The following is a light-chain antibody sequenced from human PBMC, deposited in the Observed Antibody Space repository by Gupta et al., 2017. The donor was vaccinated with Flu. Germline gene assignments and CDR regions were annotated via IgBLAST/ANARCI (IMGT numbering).Light chain of an antibody. CDR3: QLYGYLPPLT. CDR2: YAI. V-gene: IGKV1-33*01. CDR1: QDIRSY. J-gene: IGKJ4*02. Sequence: DIQITQSPSSLSASVGDRVTVTCHASQDIRSYLNRYQHKTGKAPKRLIYYAIYLEAGVPSRLSGSRSGTDYTMIISSLQPEDVVTDYCQLYGYLPPLTFGGGTKVEIK.